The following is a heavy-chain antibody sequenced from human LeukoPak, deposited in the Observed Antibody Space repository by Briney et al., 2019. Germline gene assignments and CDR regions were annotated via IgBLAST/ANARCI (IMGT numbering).Heavy chain of an antibody. J-gene: IGHJ4*02. D-gene: IGHD4-23*01. Sequence: KPSETLSLTCAVSGGSINNNNWWTWVRQPPGKGLEWIGEIFHSGSTNYSPSLRSRVTISVDKSKNQFSLKLNSVTAADTAVYYCARGGGTPTTVVTPFDYWGQGTLVTVSS. CDR2: IFHSGST. CDR1: GGSINNNNW. CDR3: ARGGGTPTTVVTPFDY. V-gene: IGHV4-4*02.